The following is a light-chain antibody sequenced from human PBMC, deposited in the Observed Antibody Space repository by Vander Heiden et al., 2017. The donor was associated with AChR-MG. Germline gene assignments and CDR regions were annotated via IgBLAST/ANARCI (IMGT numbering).Light chain of an antibody. J-gene: IGLJ3*02. CDR2: DVR. CDR3: CSYTTVTSWV. V-gene: IGLV2-14*03. Sequence: QSVLTQPASVSGSPGQPITISCPGTDSDVCAYDYVSWYQQHPGKDPRLMIYDVRKRPAGVSHRFSGSKSGNTASLTISGRQADDEADYYCCSYTTVTSWVFGGGTRLTVL. CDR1: DSDVCAYDY.